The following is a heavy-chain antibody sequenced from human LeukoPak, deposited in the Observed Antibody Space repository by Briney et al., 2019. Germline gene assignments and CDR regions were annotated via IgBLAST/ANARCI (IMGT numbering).Heavy chain of an antibody. CDR2: ISSSSSYK. CDR3: ARGPSADDFWSDLNCFDP. V-gene: IGHV3-21*01. J-gene: IGHJ5*02. CDR1: GFTFSSYG. D-gene: IGHD3-3*01. Sequence: GGTLRLSCAASGFTFSSYGMSWVRQAPGKGLEWVSSISSSSSYKYYADSVKGRFTISRDNAKNSLYLQMNSLRADDTAVYYCARGPSADDFWSDLNCFDPWGQGTLVTVSS.